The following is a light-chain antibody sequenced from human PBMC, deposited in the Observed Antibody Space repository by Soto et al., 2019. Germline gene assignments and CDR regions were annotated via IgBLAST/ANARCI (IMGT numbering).Light chain of an antibody. CDR3: QQYNNWPPST. J-gene: IGKJ1*01. Sequence: EIVMTQSPATLSVSPGERATLSCRASQSVSSNLAWYQQKPGQAPRLLIYGASTMATGIPARFSGSGSGTAFPLTSSRLQSEECALYYSQQYNNWPPSTFGQGKKFEIK. CDR1: QSVSSN. V-gene: IGKV3-15*01. CDR2: GAS.